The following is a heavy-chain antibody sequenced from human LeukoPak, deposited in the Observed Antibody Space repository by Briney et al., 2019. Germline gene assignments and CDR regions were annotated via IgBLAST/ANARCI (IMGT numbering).Heavy chain of an antibody. V-gene: IGHV4-39*02. CDR2: IFHSENT. J-gene: IGHJ4*02. CDR1: GGSISSSGLH. D-gene: IGHD3-10*01. CDR3: AREYLEYGSGNDHFDY. Sequence: SETLSLTCTVSGGSISSSGLHWGWIRQPPGKGLEWIGNIFHSENTYYNPSLKSRVTISLDTSKNHFSLKVSSVTAADTAVYYCAREYLEYGSGNDHFDYWGQGTLVTVSS.